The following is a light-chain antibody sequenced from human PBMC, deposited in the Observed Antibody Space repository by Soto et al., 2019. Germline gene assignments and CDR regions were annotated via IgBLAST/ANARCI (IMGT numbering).Light chain of an antibody. CDR3: SSYTSGSAWV. Sequence: QSALTQPASVSGSPGQSITISCTGTSIDVGGYDYVSRYQQHPGKTPKLIIYEVSNRPSGISNRFSGSKSAYTASLTISGLQTEDEADYYCSSYTSGSAWVFGGGTKLTVL. CDR1: SIDVGGYDY. CDR2: EVS. V-gene: IGLV2-14*01. J-gene: IGLJ3*02.